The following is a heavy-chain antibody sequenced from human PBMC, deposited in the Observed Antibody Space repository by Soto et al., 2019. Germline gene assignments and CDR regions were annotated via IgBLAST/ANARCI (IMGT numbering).Heavy chain of an antibody. V-gene: IGHV5-51*01. CDR1: GYSFTSYW. J-gene: IGHJ3*02. CDR2: IYPGDSDT. Sequence: PGESLKISCQGSGYSFTSYWIGWVRQMPGKGLEWMGIIYPGDSDTRYSPSFQGQVTISADKSISTAYLQWSSLKASDTAMYYCARPPYSGSYLDAFDIWGQGTMVTVSS. CDR3: ARPPYSGSYLDAFDI. D-gene: IGHD1-26*01.